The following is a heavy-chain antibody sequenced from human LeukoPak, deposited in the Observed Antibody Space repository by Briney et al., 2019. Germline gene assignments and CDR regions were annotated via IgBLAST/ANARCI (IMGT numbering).Heavy chain of an antibody. Sequence: GGSLRLSCAASGFTFGTYWMNWVRQAPGKGLEWVANMNQDGSEIYYVDSVKGRFTISRDNAKNTLYLQMNSLRAEDTAVYYCAKIGRTTVFAFDIWGQGTMVTVSS. CDR2: MNQDGSEI. V-gene: IGHV3-7*03. D-gene: IGHD4-17*01. CDR1: GFTFGTYW. CDR3: AKIGRTTVFAFDI. J-gene: IGHJ3*02.